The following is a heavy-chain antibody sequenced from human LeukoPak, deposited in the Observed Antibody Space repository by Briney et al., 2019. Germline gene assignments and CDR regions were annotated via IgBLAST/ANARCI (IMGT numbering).Heavy chain of an antibody. CDR2: IYSGGST. Sequence: GGSLRLSCAASGFTVSSNYMTWVRQAPGKGLEWVSVIYSGGSTYYADSVKGRFTLSRDNSKNTLFLQMNSLRAEDTAVYYCAKTIVGVTNWFDPWGQGTLVTVSS. V-gene: IGHV3-66*01. CDR3: AKTIVGVTNWFDP. D-gene: IGHD1-26*01. J-gene: IGHJ5*02. CDR1: GFTVSSNY.